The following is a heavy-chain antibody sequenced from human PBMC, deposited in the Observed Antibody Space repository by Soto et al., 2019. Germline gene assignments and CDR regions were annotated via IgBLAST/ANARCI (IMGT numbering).Heavy chain of an antibody. J-gene: IGHJ4*02. Sequence: PGGSLRLSCVASGFSITSFAMSWVRQAPGKGLEWASAISASGGSTYADSAKGRFTISRDNSKNTLYLQMNSLRVEDTAVYYRAKVLSSGSYSGALEYWGQGALVTVSS. D-gene: IGHD1-26*01. CDR1: GFSITSFA. V-gene: IGHV3-23*01. CDR3: AKVLSSGSYSGALEY. CDR2: ISASGGST.